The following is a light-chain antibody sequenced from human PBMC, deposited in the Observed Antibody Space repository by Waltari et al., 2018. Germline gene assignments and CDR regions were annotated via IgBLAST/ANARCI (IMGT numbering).Light chain of an antibody. CDR2: GAS. Sequence: EIVLTQSPGTLSLSPGERATLSCRATQSVSQSNLARYQQKGGQAPRLLIYGASSRATGIPDRFSGSGSGTDFTLSISRLEPEDYGVYYCQQYAGSPITFGGGTKVEI. V-gene: IGKV3-20*01. CDR1: QSVSQSN. CDR3: QQYAGSPIT. J-gene: IGKJ4*01.